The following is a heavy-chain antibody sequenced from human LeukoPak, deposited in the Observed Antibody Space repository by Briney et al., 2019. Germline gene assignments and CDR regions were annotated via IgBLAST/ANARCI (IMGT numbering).Heavy chain of an antibody. CDR1: GYRFTSYW. Sequence: GESLKISCEASGYRFTSYWIVWVRQMPGKGLEWMGLIYAGDSRSRYSPALQGQVTMSVDRSINTAYLQRSSVKASDTAMYYCARLGEEEVDYWGQGTLVTVSS. V-gene: IGHV5-51*01. J-gene: IGHJ4*02. CDR2: IYAGDSRS. D-gene: IGHD3-16*01. CDR3: ARLGEEEVDY.